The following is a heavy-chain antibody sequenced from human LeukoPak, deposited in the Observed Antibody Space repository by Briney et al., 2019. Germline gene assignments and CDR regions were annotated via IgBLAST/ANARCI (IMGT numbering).Heavy chain of an antibody. CDR2: ISYDGSNK. J-gene: IGHJ6*03. Sequence: PGGSLRLSCAASGFTFSSYGMHWVRQAPGKGLEWVAVISYDGSNKYYADFVKGRFTISRDNSKNTLYLQMNSLRAEDTAVYYCAKDTYSGSYPGYYYYMDVWGKGTTVTVSS. CDR3: AKDTYSGSYPGYYYYMDV. D-gene: IGHD1-26*01. V-gene: IGHV3-30*18. CDR1: GFTFSSYG.